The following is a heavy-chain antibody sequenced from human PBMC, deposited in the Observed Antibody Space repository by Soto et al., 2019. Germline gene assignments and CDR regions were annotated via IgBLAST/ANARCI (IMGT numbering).Heavy chain of an antibody. V-gene: IGHV6-1*01. D-gene: IGHD6-13*01. CDR1: GDSVSSNSAA. J-gene: IGHJ4*02. CDR2: TYYRSKWYN. CDR3: ASARSTWGSTWYFDY. Sequence: SQTLSLTCAISGDSVSSNSAAWNWIRQSPSKGLKWLGRTYYRSKWYNVYAVSVKSRITINPDTSKNQFSLQLNSVTPEDTAVYYCASARSTWGSTWYFDYWAQGTLVTVSS.